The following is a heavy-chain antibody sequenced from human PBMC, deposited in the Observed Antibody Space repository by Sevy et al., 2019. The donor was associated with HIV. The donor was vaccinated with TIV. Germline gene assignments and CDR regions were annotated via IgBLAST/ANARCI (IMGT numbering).Heavy chain of an antibody. CDR3: ASGGITIWVDYYYGMDV. V-gene: IGHV4-4*07. CDR1: GGSISSYY. J-gene: IGHJ6*02. Sequence: SETLSLTCTVSGGSISSYYWSWIRQPAGKGLEWIGRIYTSGSTNYNPSLKSRVTMSVDTSKNQFSLKLSSVTAADTAVYYCASGGITIWVDYYYGMDVWGQGTTVTVSS. CDR2: IYTSGST. D-gene: IGHD3-3*01.